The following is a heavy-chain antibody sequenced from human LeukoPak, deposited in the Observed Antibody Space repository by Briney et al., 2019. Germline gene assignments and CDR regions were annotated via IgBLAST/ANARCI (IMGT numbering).Heavy chain of an antibody. CDR2: IYYSGST. J-gene: IGHJ5*02. CDR1: GGSISSSSYY. V-gene: IGHV4-39*07. D-gene: IGHD1-1*01. CDR3: ARETRGVDP. Sequence: SETLSLTCTVSGGSISSSSYYWGWIRQPPGKGLEWIGSIYYSGSTNYNPSLKSRVTISVDTSKNQFSLKLSSVTAADTAVYYCARETRGVDPWGQGTLVTVSS.